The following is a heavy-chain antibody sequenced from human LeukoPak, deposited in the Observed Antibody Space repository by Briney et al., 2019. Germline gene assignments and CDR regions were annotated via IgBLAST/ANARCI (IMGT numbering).Heavy chain of an antibody. Sequence: SETLSLTCSVSGGSISSYYWSWIQQPPGKGLEWIGYIYYSGSTNYNPSLKSRVTISVDTSKNQFSLKLSSVTAADTAVYYCARGHQSLVSMIRGVISWLDPWGQGTLVTVSS. V-gene: IGHV4-59*08. D-gene: IGHD3-10*01. J-gene: IGHJ5*02. CDR2: IYYSGST. CDR1: GGSISSYY. CDR3: ARGHQSLVSMIRGVISWLDP.